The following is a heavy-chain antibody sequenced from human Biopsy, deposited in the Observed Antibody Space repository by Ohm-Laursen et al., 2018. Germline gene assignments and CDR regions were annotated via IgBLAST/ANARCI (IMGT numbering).Heavy chain of an antibody. Sequence: ESSVKVSCKASGDTFSRSAFFWVRQAPGQGLVYLGRIIPIVGITNHAQTFQGRITLTADKSTFMVYMELSRLRSDDTAIYYCARGGSGSGYYGMDVWGQGATVSVFS. CDR1: GDTFSRSA. CDR3: ARGGSGSGYYGMDV. CDR2: IIPIVGIT. D-gene: IGHD3-10*01. J-gene: IGHJ6*02. V-gene: IGHV1-69*04.